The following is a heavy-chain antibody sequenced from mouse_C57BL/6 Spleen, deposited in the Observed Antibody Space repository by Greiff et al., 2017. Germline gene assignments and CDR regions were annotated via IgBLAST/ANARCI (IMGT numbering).Heavy chain of an antibody. V-gene: IGHV5-4*03. Sequence: EVKVVESGGGLVKPGGSLKLSCAASGFTFSSYAMSWVRQTPEKRLEWVATISDGGSYTYYPDNVKGRFTISRDNAKHNLYLQMSHLKSEDTAMYYGARGITTVVARGYFDVWGTGTTVTVSS. CDR3: ARGITTVVARGYFDV. CDR2: ISDGGSYT. J-gene: IGHJ1*03. D-gene: IGHD1-1*01. CDR1: GFTFSSYA.